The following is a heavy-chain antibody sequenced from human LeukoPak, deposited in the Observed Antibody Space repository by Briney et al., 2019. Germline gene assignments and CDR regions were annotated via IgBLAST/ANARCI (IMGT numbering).Heavy chain of an antibody. CDR2: ISGSGGST. V-gene: IGHV3-23*01. Sequence: GGSLRLSCAASGFTFSSYAMSWVRQAPGKGLEWVSAISGSGGSTYYADSVKGRFTISRDNSKNTLYLQMNSLGAEDTAVYYCAKEGNYYDSSGFYYFDYWGQGTLVTVSS. CDR3: AKEGNYYDSSGFYYFDY. CDR1: GFTFSSYA. D-gene: IGHD3-22*01. J-gene: IGHJ4*02.